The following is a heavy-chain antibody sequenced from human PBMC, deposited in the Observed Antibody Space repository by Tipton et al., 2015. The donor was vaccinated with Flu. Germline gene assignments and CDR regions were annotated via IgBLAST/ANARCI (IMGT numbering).Heavy chain of an antibody. CDR1: GYTFTKYG. V-gene: IGHV1-18*04. Sequence: QSGPEVKKPGASVKVSCEASGYTFTKYGITWVRQAPGQGLEWLGWISGYNGDTNYAQKVQGRVSMTTDTSTNTAYMELRSLRSDDTAVYYCARPGGPAAINPFSYFDFWGQGALVAVSS. J-gene: IGHJ4*02. CDR2: ISGYNGDT. D-gene: IGHD2-2*01. CDR3: ARPGGPAAINPFSYFDF.